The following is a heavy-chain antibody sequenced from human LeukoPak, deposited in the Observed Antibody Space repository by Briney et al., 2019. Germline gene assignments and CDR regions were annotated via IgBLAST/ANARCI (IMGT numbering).Heavy chain of an antibody. V-gene: IGHV3-74*01. CDR1: GCTFSNSW. CDR3: ARMATAFDY. J-gene: IGHJ4*02. D-gene: IGHD1-1*01. CDR2: ISNDGSSS. Sequence: GGSLRLSCAASGCTFSNSWMHWVRQVPGKGLVWVSRISNDGSSSIYADSVKGRFTISRDNAKNTLYLQMNSLRAEDTAVYFCARMATAFDYWGQGTLVTVSS.